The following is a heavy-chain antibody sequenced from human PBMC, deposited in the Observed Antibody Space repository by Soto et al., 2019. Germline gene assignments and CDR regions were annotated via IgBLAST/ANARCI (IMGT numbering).Heavy chain of an antibody. CDR3: AAGYDSSGYSNYYYYYGMDV. J-gene: IGHJ6*02. Sequence: SVKVSCKASGFTFTSSAVQWVRQARGQRLEWIGWIVVGSGNTNYAQKFQERVTITRDMSTSTAYTELSSLRSEDTAVYYCAAGYDSSGYSNYYYYYGMDVWGQGTTVTVSS. V-gene: IGHV1-58*01. CDR1: GFTFTSSA. D-gene: IGHD3-22*01. CDR2: IVVGSGNT.